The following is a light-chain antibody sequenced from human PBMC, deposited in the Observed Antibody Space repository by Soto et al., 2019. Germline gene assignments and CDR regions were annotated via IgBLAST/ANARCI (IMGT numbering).Light chain of an antibody. V-gene: IGLV3-21*02. CDR1: NIGNKS. CDR3: QVWHNSGGHEEWV. CDR2: DDS. J-gene: IGLJ3*02. Sequence: SYELTQPPSVSLAPGQTARITCGGNNIGNKSVHWYQQKPGQAPVLVVYDDSDRPSGIPERFSGSNSGNTAALTMSRVAAGDEADYYCQVWHNSGGHEEWVVGGGTKLAVL.